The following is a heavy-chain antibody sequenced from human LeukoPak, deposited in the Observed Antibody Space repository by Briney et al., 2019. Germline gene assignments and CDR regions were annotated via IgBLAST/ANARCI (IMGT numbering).Heavy chain of an antibody. CDR2: IIAGVGST. J-gene: IGHJ4*02. CDR1: GFTVSSYV. D-gene: IGHD4-11*01. V-gene: IGHV3-23*01. CDR3: ATDPRMTTLDY. Sequence: PGGSLRLSCAASGFTVSSYVISWVRQAPGKGLEWVSAIIAGVGSTYYADSVKARFTISRDNSKNTLYLQMHSLRAEDTAVYYCATDPRMTTLDYWGQGTLVTVSS.